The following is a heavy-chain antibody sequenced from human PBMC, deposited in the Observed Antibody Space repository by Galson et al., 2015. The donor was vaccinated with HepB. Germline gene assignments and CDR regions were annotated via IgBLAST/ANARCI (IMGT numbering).Heavy chain of an antibody. CDR1: GFTCDDYA. CDR2: ISWNSGSI. V-gene: IGHV3-9*03. CDR3: ATSPWQLPSQFDY. Sequence: SLRLSCAASGFTCDDYAMHWVRQAAGKGLEWVAGISWNSGSIGYADSVKGRFTISRDHVQNSLYLQMNSPSAEAMALYYCATSPWQLPSQFDYRGQGTPLTASS. J-gene: IGHJ4*02. D-gene: IGHD1-26*01.